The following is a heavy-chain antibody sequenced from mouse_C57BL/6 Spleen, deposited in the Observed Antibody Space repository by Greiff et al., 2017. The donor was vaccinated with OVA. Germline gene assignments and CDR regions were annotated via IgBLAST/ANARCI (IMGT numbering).Heavy chain of an antibody. D-gene: IGHD2-4*01. CDR2: INPSTGGT. V-gene: IGHV1-42*01. J-gene: IGHJ3*01. CDR1: GYSFTGYY. CDR3: AMIYYDYGVFAY. Sequence: SGPELVKPGASVKISCKASGYSFTGYYMNWVKQSPEKSLEWIGEINPSTGGTTYNQKFKAKATLTVDKSSSTAYMQLKSLTSEDSAVYYCAMIYYDYGVFAYWGQGTLVTVSA.